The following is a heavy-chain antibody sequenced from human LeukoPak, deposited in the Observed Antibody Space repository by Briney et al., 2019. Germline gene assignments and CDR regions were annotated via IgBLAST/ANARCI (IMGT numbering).Heavy chain of an antibody. CDR2: TYYRSKWFN. D-gene: IGHD3-10*01. V-gene: IGHV6-1*01. CDR3: AREVDYYGSGSYYRIDI. J-gene: IGHJ5*02. Sequence: SQTLSLTCAISGDSVSSNSAAWNWIRQSPSRGLEWLGRTYYRSKWFNDYAVSVKSRISIDPDTSKNQFSLQLNSVTPGDTAVYYCAREVDYYGSGSYYRIDIWGQGTLVTVSS. CDR1: GDSVSSNSAA.